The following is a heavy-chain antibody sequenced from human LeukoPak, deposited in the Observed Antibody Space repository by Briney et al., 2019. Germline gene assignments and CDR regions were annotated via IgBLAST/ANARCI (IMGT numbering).Heavy chain of an antibody. D-gene: IGHD1-7*01. V-gene: IGHV4-34*01. CDR2: INHSGST. CDR1: GGSFSGYY. CDR3: ARIWLELGWYFDL. Sequence: SETLSLTCAVYGGSFSGYYWSWIRQPPGKGLEWIGEINHSGSTNYNPSLKSRVTISVDTSKNQFSLKLSSVTAADTAVYYCARIWLELGWYFDLWGRGTLVTVSS. J-gene: IGHJ2*01.